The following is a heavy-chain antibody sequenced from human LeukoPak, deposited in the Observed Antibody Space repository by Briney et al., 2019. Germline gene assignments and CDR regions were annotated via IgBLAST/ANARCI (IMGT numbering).Heavy chain of an antibody. Sequence: KPSETLSLTCTVSGGSISTYYWSWIRQPPGKGLECLGFIFHTGTTNYNPSLKSRVTISVDTSKNQFSLKLSSVTAADTAIYYCARTYCSTNARPFDHWGQGTLVTVSS. D-gene: IGHD2-2*01. V-gene: IGHV4-59*08. CDR2: IFHTGTT. J-gene: IGHJ4*02. CDR1: GGSISTYY. CDR3: ARTYCSTNARPFDH.